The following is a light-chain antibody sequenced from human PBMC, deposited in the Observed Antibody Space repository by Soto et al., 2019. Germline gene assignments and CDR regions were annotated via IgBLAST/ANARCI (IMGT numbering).Light chain of an antibody. CDR1: RDVYINA. CDR3: QQYGDSPFT. Sequence: VVLTQSPATLSLSPGEPATLSCRASRDVYINALAWYQQKPGRTPTLLIYGASTRATGIPDRFSATGSGTEFSITITSVEPEDFADDYCQQYGDSPFTFGPGTRVEI. J-gene: IGKJ3*01. V-gene: IGKV3-20*01. CDR2: GAS.